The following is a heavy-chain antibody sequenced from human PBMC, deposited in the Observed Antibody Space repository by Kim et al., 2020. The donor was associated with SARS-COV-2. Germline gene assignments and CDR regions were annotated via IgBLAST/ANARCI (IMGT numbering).Heavy chain of an antibody. CDR2: ISSNGGST. D-gene: IGHD5-12*01. Sequence: GGSLRLSCSASGFTFSSYAMHWVRQAPGKGLEYVSAISSNGGSTYYADSVKGRFTISRDNSKNTLYLQMSSLRAEDTAVYYCVKAQGDGYIWPPVDYWGQGTLVTVSS. CDR3: VKAQGDGYIWPPVDY. V-gene: IGHV3-64D*06. CDR1: GFTFSSYA. J-gene: IGHJ4*02.